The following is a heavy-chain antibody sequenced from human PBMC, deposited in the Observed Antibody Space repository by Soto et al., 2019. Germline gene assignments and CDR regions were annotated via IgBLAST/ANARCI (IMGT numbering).Heavy chain of an antibody. J-gene: IGHJ2*01. CDR2: ISGSGGST. CDR1: GFTFSSYA. V-gene: IGHV3-23*01. D-gene: IGHD3-22*01. CDR3: AKRYYDSSGYPGPKYWYFDL. Sequence: GGSLRLSCAASGFTFSSYAMSWVRQAPGKGLEWVSAISGSGGSTSDADSVKGRCTISRDNSKNTLYLQMNSLRAEDTAVYYCAKRYYDSSGYPGPKYWYFDLWGRGTLVTVSS.